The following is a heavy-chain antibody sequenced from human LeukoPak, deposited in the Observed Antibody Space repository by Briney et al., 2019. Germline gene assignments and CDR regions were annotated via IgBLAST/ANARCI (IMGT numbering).Heavy chain of an antibody. D-gene: IGHD1-26*01. J-gene: IGHJ5*02. CDR1: GYTFTSYD. Sequence: GASVKVSCKASGYTFTSYDINWVRQATGQGLEWMGWMNPNSGNTGYAQKFQGRVTMTRNTSISTAYMELSSLRSEDTAVYYCARAYSGSFLAAGWFDPWGQGTLVTVSS. CDR2: MNPNSGNT. V-gene: IGHV1-8*01. CDR3: ARAYSGSFLAAGWFDP.